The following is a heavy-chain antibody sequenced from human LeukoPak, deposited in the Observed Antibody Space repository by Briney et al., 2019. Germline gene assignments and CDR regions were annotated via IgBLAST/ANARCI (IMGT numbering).Heavy chain of an antibody. CDR2: ISVYNGKP. V-gene: IGHV1-18*01. Sequence: GASVKVSCKASGYTFTSYGITWVRQAPGQGLEWMGWISVYNGKPKYAQKFQGRVTMTTDTSTSTAYMDLGSLRSDDTAIYYCARGPMLEMATSFDYWGQGTLITVSS. CDR3: ARGPMLEMATSFDY. D-gene: IGHD5-24*01. J-gene: IGHJ4*02. CDR1: GYTFTSYG.